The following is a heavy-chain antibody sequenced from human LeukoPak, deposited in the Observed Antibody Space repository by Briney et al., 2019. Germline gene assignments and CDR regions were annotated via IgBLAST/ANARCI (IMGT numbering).Heavy chain of an antibody. D-gene: IGHD6-13*01. CDR1: GYTFTSYG. Sequence: GASVKVSCKASGYTFTSYGISWVRQARGQRLEWIGWIVVGSGNTNYAQKFQERGTITTDMSTSTAYMELNSLRSAATTVYYCAAGRRDSSSWYLSDRYYYMDVWGKGTTVTVSS. CDR3: AAGRRDSSSWYLSDRYYYMDV. J-gene: IGHJ6*03. CDR2: IVVGSGNT. V-gene: IGHV1-58*02.